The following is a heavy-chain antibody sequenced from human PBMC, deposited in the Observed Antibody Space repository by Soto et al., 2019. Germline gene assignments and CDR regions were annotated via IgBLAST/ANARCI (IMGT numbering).Heavy chain of an antibody. CDR2: IYYSGST. J-gene: IGHJ1*01. Sequence: QVQLQESGPGLVKPSQTLSLTCTVSGGSISSGGYYWSWIRQHPGKGLEWIGYIYYSGSTYYNPSLKSRVTIXXDXXXNQXXLKLXXXTAADTAXXXXXXXXXXXXXXXXAXYFQHWGQGTLVTVSS. CDR1: GGSISSGGYY. CDR3: XXXXXXXXXXXXAXYFQH. V-gene: IGHV4-31*03.